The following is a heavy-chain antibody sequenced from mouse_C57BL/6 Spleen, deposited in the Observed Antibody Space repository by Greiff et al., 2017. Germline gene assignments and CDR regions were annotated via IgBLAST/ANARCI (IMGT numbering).Heavy chain of an antibody. CDR3: ARSGTGTYFDV. V-gene: IGHV1-50*01. J-gene: IGHJ1*03. CDR1: GYTFTSYW. Sequence: QVQLQQPGAELVKPGASVKLSCKASGYTFTSYWMQWVKQRPGQGLEWIGEIDPSDSYTNYNQKFKGKATLTVDTSSSTAYMQLRSLTSEDSAVYYCARSGTGTYFDVWGTGTTVTVSS. D-gene: IGHD4-1*01. CDR2: IDPSDSYT.